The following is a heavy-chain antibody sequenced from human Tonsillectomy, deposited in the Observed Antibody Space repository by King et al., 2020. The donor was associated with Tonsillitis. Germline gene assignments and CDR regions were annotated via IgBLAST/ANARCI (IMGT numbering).Heavy chain of an antibody. CDR2: ISSDGGNK. CDR1: GFTFSSYA. Sequence: VQLVESGGGVVQPGRSLRLSCAASGFTFSSYAMNWVRQAPGKGLEWVAVISSDGGNKYYADSVKGRFTISRDNSKNTLYLQMNSLRAEDTAVYYWAGWVEGYCGSTSCFSGDYYYGMDVWGQGTTVTVSS. D-gene: IGHD2-2*01. J-gene: IGHJ6*02. CDR3: AGWVEGYCGSTSCFSGDYYYGMDV. V-gene: IGHV3-30*04.